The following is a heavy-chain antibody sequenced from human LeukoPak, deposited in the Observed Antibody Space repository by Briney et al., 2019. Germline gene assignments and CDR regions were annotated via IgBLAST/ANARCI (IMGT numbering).Heavy chain of an antibody. CDR2: IKQDGSEK. Sequence: GGSLRLSCSASEFSFSNFWMSWVRQAPGKGLEWVANIKQDGSEKYYVDSVKGRFTISRDNAKNSLYLQMNSLRAEDTAVYYCARDGRLWFGDVGMDVWGQGTTVTVSS. V-gene: IGHV3-7*01. J-gene: IGHJ6*02. CDR3: ARDGRLWFGDVGMDV. D-gene: IGHD3-10*01. CDR1: EFSFSNFW.